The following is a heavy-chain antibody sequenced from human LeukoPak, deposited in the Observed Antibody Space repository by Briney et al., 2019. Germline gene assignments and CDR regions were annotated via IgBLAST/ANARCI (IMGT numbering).Heavy chain of an antibody. CDR3: AREGIVVRGPYYFDY. CDR2: IIPVLDIT. D-gene: IGHD3-10*01. V-gene: IGHV1-69*04. J-gene: IGHJ4*02. CDR1: GGTLSTYG. Sequence: SVKVSCKASGGTLSTYGISWVRQAPGQGLEWMGRIIPVLDITNYAQKFQGRVTITADKSTSTAYMELSSLRSEDTAVYYCAREGIVVRGPYYFDYWGQGTLVTVSS.